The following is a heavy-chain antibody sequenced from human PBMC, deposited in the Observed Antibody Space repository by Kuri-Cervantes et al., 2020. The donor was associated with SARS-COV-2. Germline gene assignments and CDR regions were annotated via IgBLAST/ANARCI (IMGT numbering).Heavy chain of an antibody. V-gene: IGHV1-2*04. CDR2: INPNSGGT. D-gene: IGHD3-3*01. CDR1: GYTFTGYY. CDR3: AREGGGTIQYYYYGMDV. J-gene: IGHJ6*02. Sequence: ASVKVSCKASGYTFTGYYMRWVRQAPGQGLEWMGWINPNSGGTNYAQKFQGWVTMTRDTSISTAYMELSRLRSDDTAVYYCAREGGGTIQYYYYGMDVWGQGTTVTVSS.